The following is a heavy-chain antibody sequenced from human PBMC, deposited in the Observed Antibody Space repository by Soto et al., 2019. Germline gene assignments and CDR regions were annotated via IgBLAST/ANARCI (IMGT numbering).Heavy chain of an antibody. CDR3: ARKVVPAAVYNWFDP. V-gene: IGHV3-11*01. Sequence: GGSLRLSCAASGFTFSDYYMSWIRQAPGKGLEWVSYISSSGSTIYYADSVKGRFTISRDNAKNSLYLQMNSLRAEDTAVYYCARKVVPAAVYNWFDPWGQGTLVTVSS. D-gene: IGHD2-2*01. J-gene: IGHJ5*02. CDR2: ISSSGSTI. CDR1: GFTFSDYY.